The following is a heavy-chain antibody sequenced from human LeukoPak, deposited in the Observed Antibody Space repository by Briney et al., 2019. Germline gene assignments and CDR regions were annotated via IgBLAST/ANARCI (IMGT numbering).Heavy chain of an antibody. D-gene: IGHD3-22*01. J-gene: IGHJ6*03. V-gene: IGHV3-7*01. CDR1: GFFFSSYW. CDR3: ARSWFMDV. CDR2: IKHDGSEK. Sequence: GGSLRLSCAPSGFFFSSYWMTWVRQAPGKGLEWVAKIKHDGSEKYYVDSVKGRFTISRDNANNTLYLQMISLRVEDTAVYYCARSWFMDVWGKGTTIIVSS.